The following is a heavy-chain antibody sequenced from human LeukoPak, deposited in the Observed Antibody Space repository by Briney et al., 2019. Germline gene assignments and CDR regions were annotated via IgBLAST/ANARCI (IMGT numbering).Heavy chain of an antibody. Sequence: ASVKVSCKASGYTFTGYYMRWVRQAPGQGLEWMGWINPNSGGTNYAQKFQGRVTMTRDTSISTAYMELSRLRSDDTAVYYCAREHYYGSGSLRVDVWGKGTTVTVSS. J-gene: IGHJ6*04. CDR3: AREHYYGSGSLRVDV. D-gene: IGHD3-10*01. CDR1: GYTFTGYY. CDR2: INPNSGGT. V-gene: IGHV1-2*02.